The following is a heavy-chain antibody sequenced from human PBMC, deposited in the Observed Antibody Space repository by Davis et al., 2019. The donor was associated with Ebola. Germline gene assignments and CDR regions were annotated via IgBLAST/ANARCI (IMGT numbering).Heavy chain of an antibody. Sequence: AASVKVSCKASGYTFTSYAMHWVRQAPGQRLEWMGWINAGNGNTKYSQKFQGRVTITRDTSASTAYMELSSLRSEDTAVYYCARDRGLIAAAGTVDYWGQGTLVTVSS. CDR1: GYTFTSYA. D-gene: IGHD6-13*01. CDR2: INAGNGNT. V-gene: IGHV1-3*01. CDR3: ARDRGLIAAAGTVDY. J-gene: IGHJ4*02.